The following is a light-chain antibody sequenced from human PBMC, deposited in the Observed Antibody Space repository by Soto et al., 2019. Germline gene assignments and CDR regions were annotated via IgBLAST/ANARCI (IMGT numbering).Light chain of an antibody. CDR3: TSYTIPSPYV. CDR2: EAT. J-gene: IGLJ1*01. CDR1: SSDIGRYNF. Sequence: QSALTQPASMSGSPGQSITISCTGTSSDIGRYNFVSWYQHHPGKAPKLIIYEATKRPSGVSYRFSGSKSGNTASLTISGLQAEDEADYYCTSYTIPSPYVFGTGTKLTVI. V-gene: IGLV2-14*01.